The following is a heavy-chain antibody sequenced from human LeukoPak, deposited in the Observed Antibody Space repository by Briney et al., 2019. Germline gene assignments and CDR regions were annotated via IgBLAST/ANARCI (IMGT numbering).Heavy chain of an antibody. V-gene: IGHV4-4*07. CDR2: IYTSGST. CDR3: ARDIVRGQPPPYYYYGMDV. Sequence: SETLSLTCTVSGGSISSYYWSWIRQPAGKGLEWIGRIYTSGSTNYNPSLKSRVTMSVDTSKNQFSLKLSSVTAADTAVYYCARDIVRGQPPPYYYYGMDVWGQGTTVTVSS. D-gene: IGHD3-10*01. J-gene: IGHJ6*02. CDR1: GGSISSYY.